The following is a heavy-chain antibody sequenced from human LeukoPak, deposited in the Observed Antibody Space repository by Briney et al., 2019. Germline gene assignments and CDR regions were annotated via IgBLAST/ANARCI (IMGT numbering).Heavy chain of an antibody. CDR2: ISYDGSNK. J-gene: IGHJ4*02. Sequence: GGSLRLSCAASGFTFSSYAMHWVRQAPGKGLEWVAVISYDGSNKYYADSVKGRFTISRDNSKNTLYLQMNSLRAEDTAVYYCANPPGWDLGWGQGTLVTVSS. CDR3: ANPPGWDLG. V-gene: IGHV3-30*04. CDR1: GFTFSSYA. D-gene: IGHD1-26*01.